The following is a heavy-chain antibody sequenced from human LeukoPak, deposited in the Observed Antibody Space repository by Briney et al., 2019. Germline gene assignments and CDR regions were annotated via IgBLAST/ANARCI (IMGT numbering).Heavy chain of an antibody. J-gene: IGHJ4*02. D-gene: IGHD6-13*01. V-gene: IGHV5-51*01. CDR3: AIFIAGRAFDY. CDR2: IHPGESDT. CDR1: GYSFTTYW. Sequence: GESLKISFKGSGYSFTTYWIGWGRPMPGKGVEWMGIIHPGESDTRYSPSFQGQVTISADKSIRTASLQWSSLQASDTAMYYCAIFIAGRAFDYWGQGTLVTVSS.